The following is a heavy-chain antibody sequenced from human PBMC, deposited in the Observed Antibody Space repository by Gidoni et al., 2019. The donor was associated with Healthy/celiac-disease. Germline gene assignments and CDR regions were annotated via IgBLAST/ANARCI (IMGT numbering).Heavy chain of an antibody. V-gene: IGHV3-23*01. J-gene: IGHJ6*02. Sequence: EVQLLESGGGLVQPGGSLRLSCAASGFTFSSYAMSWVRQAPGKGLEWVSAISGSGGSTYYADSVKGRFTISRDNSKNTLYLQMNSLRAEDTAVYYCAKSVAVTTPRGDYGMDVWGQGTTVTVSS. CDR3: AKSVAVTTPRGDYGMDV. CDR1: GFTFSSYA. D-gene: IGHD4-17*01. CDR2: ISGSGGST.